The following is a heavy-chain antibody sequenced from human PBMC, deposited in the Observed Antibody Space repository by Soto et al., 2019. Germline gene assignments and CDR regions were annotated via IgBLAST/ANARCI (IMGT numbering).Heavy chain of an antibody. CDR2: MSYDGSDT. CDR1: GFIFSNNG. J-gene: IGHJ4*02. D-gene: IGHD3-10*02. V-gene: IGHV3-30*02. Sequence: GALRLSCVGSGFIFSNNGMHWVRQTPGKGLEWVAFMSYDGSDTFYADSVKGRFTISRDNSKNTLFLHMSNLRAEDTAMYYCTIVRVADSALDHWGQGTLVTVSS. CDR3: TIVRVADSALDH.